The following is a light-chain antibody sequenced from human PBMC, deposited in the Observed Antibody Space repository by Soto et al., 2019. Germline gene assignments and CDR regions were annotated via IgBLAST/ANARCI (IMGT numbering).Light chain of an antibody. V-gene: IGLV2-14*03. Sequence: QSALTQPASVSGSPGQSITISCTGTSSDVGGYNYVSWYQHHPGKAHKLMIYDVSNRPSGVSNRFSGSKSGNTASLTISGLQPEDEADYYCCSYTTSNTRQIVFGTGTKV. J-gene: IGLJ1*01. CDR3: CSYTTSNTRQIV. CDR2: DVS. CDR1: SSDVGGYNY.